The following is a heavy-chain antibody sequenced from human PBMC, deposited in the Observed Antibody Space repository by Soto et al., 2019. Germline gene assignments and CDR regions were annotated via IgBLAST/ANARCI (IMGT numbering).Heavy chain of an antibody. CDR3: ARDLLSWHYDSSGYFDGDI. Sequence: QVQLQESGPGLVKPSQTLSLTCTVSGGSISSGDYYWSWIRQPPGKGLEWIGYIYYSGSTYYNPSXXFLVTISVDTXXNXFXXKLSSVTAAYTAVYYCARDLLSWHYDSSGYFDGDIWGQGTMVTVSS. J-gene: IGHJ3*02. CDR1: GGSISSGDYY. D-gene: IGHD3-22*01. V-gene: IGHV4-30-4*01. CDR2: IYYSGST.